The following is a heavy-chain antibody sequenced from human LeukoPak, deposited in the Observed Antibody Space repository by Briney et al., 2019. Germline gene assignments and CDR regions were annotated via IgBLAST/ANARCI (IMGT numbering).Heavy chain of an antibody. CDR1: GYTFTNYD. J-gene: IGHJ4*02. Sequence: GAPVKVSCKASGYTFTNYDINWVRQAPGQGLEWMGWMNPDSGDTGYAQRFQGRVTMTRNTSITTAYMELSSLGSEDPAVYYCARGGGYFDGSGYHWIFDYWGQGALVTVSS. CDR2: MNPDSGDT. V-gene: IGHV1-8*01. D-gene: IGHD3-22*01. CDR3: ARGGGYFDGSGYHWIFDY.